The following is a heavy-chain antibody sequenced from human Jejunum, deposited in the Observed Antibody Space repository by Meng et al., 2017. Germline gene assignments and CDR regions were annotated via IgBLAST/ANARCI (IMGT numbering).Heavy chain of an antibody. CDR1: GFTLTTYW. CDR2: VNPYGTIT. J-gene: IGHJ4*02. CDR3: TRDTFGYHDY. V-gene: IGHV3-74*01. Sequence: VPVVESGGGSIQPGGSLRLSCAVSGFTLTTYWMHWVRQAPGKGLMWVSRVNPYGTITNYADSVKGRFTISRDTAKNTLYLQMDSLVADDTAVYYCTRDTFGYHDYWGQGTLVTVSS. D-gene: IGHD6-25*01.